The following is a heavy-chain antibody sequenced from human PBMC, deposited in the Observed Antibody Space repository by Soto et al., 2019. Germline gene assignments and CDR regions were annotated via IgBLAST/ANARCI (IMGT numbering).Heavy chain of an antibody. CDR2: ISSSSSYT. CDR1: GFTFSDYQ. V-gene: IGHV3-11*05. D-gene: IGHD4-17*01. J-gene: IGHJ4*02. Sequence: QVQLVESGGGLVKPGGSLRLSCVASGFTFSDYQMNWIRQAPGKGLEWVSYISSSSSYTNYADSVKGRFTISRDNAKNSLYLQMNSLRAEDTAVYYCARASVYYGDYELNYFDYWGQGTLVTVSS. CDR3: ARASVYYGDYELNYFDY.